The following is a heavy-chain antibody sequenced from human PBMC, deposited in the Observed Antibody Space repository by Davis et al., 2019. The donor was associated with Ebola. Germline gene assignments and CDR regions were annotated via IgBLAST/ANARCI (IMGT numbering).Heavy chain of an antibody. CDR1: GYTFTSYD. D-gene: IGHD5-24*01. V-gene: IGHV1-46*01. J-gene: IGHJ5*02. CDR3: ARTPTMGMATGWFDP. Sequence: ASVKVSCKASGYTFTSYDINWVRQATGQGLEWMGLISPTGGGTRYAQRFQGRVTMTWDTSTNTVYMDLSSLRSEDTAIYYCARTPTMGMATGWFDPWGQGTLVTVSS. CDR2: ISPTGGGT.